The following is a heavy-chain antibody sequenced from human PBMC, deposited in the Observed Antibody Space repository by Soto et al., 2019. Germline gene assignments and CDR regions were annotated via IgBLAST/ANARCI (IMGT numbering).Heavy chain of an antibody. D-gene: IGHD6-13*01. J-gene: IGHJ4*02. Sequence: SGPTLVNPTQPLTLTCTFSGFSLSTSGVGVGWIRQPPGKAPEWLTLTYWNDDKRYSPSLKSRLTITKDTSKNQVVLTMTNMDPVDTATYYCAHGGPAASLDFWGQGTLVTVSS. CDR3: AHGGPAASLDF. CDR1: GFSLSTSGVG. V-gene: IGHV2-5*01. CDR2: TYWNDDK.